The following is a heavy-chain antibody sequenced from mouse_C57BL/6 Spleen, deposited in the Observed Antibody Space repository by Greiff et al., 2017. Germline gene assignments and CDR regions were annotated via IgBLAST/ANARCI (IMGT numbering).Heavy chain of an antibody. V-gene: IGHV5-17*01. CDR2: ISSGSSTI. CDR3: ARTWRGRYYYAMDY. CDR1: GFTFSDYG. D-gene: IGHD3-3*01. Sequence: EVKLVESGGGLVKPGGSLKLSCAASGFTFSDYGMHWVRQAPEKGLEWVAYISSGSSTIYYADTVKGRFTISRDNSKNTLFLQMTSLRSEDTAMYYCARTWRGRYYYAMDYWGQGTSVTVSS. J-gene: IGHJ4*01.